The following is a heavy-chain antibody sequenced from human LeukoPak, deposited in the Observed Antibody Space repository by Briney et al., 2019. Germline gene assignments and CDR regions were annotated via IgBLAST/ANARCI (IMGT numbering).Heavy chain of an antibody. D-gene: IGHD3-9*01. CDR2: IRQDVNEK. Sequence: GGSLRLSCAASGFTFSNYWMSWVRQAPGKGLEWVANIRQDVNEKYYVGSVRGRFTISRDNAKNSLYLQMNRLRAEDTAVYYCARHYDILTGTFPYYWGQGTLVTVSS. CDR1: GFTFSNYW. CDR3: ARHYDILTGTFPYY. J-gene: IGHJ4*02. V-gene: IGHV3-7*03.